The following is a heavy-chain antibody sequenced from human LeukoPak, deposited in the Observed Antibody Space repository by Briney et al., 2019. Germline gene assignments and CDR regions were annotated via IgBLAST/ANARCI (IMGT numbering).Heavy chain of an antibody. CDR1: GGTFSSYT. D-gene: IGHD4-23*01. CDR3: ARAPGLTTVVMGAFDI. Sequence: ASVKVSCKASGGTFSSYTISWVRQAPGQGLEWMGRIIPILGIANYAQKFQGRVTITADKSTSTAYMELSSLRSEDTAVYYCARAPGLTTVVMGAFDIWGQGTMVTVSP. J-gene: IGHJ3*02. V-gene: IGHV1-69*02. CDR2: IIPILGIA.